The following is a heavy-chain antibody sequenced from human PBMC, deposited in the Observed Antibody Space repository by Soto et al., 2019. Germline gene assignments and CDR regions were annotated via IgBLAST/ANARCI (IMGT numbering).Heavy chain of an antibody. Sequence: SETLSLTCTVSGGSISSYYWSWIRQPAGKGLEWIGRIYTSGSTNYNPSLKSRVTMSVDTSKNQFSLKLSSVTAADTAVYFCARAEVAYRFCSGGSCYSHYYYYGMDVWGQGTTVTVSS. J-gene: IGHJ6*02. CDR1: GGSISSYY. CDR3: ARAEVAYRFCSGGSCYSHYYYYGMDV. CDR2: IYTSGST. D-gene: IGHD2-15*01. V-gene: IGHV4-4*07.